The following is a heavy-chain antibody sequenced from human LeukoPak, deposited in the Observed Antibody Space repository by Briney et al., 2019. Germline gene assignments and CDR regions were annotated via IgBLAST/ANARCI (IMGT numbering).Heavy chain of an antibody. CDR2: INPNSGGT. J-gene: IGHJ5*02. CDR3: ARIYRGYSGYDWEGFDWFDP. CDR1: GYTFTGYY. D-gene: IGHD5-12*01. V-gene: IGHV1-2*02. Sequence: GASVKVSCKASGYTFTGYYMHWVRQAPGQGLEWMGWINPNSGGTNYAQKFQGRVTMTRDTSISTAYMELSRLRSDDTAVYYCARIYRGYSGYDWEGFDWFDPWGQGTLVTVSS.